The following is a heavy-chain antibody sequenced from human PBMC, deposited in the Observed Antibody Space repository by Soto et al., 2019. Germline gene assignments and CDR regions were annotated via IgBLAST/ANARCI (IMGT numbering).Heavy chain of an antibody. D-gene: IGHD6-19*01. CDR2: INPSGGST. CDR1: GYTVTSYY. V-gene: IGHV1-46*01. Sequence: ASFNVSWKASGYTVTSYYMHWFLQAPGQGLEWMGIINPSGGSTSYAQKFQGRVTMTRDTSTSTVYMELSSLRSEDTAVYYCARDSSGPYGMEVWGQGTTVTVSS. CDR3: ARDSSGPYGMEV. J-gene: IGHJ6*02.